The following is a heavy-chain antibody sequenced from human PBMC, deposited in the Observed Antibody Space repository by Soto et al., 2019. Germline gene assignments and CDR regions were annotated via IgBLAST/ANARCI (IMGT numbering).Heavy chain of an antibody. CDR2: IVPIFGA. CDR3: ARGGSDYEGSGYYQGHV. V-gene: IGHV1-69*12. CDR1: GGTFSNYG. J-gene: IGHJ6*02. D-gene: IGHD3-22*01. Sequence: QVQLVQSGAEVKKPGSSVKVSCKSSGGTFSNYGFSWVRQAPGQGLECMGVIVPIFGAEHPQKFQGRVTITADESTKXLVMELRGMRSEDTAVYYCARGGSDYEGSGYYQGHVWGQGTTVTVSS.